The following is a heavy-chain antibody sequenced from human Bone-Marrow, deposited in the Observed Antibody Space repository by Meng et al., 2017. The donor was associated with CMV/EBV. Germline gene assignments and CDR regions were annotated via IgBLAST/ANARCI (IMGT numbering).Heavy chain of an antibody. CDR1: GYTFTSYD. Sequence: ASVKVSCKASGYTFTSYDINWVRQATGQGLEWMGWLNPNSGGTNYAQKFQGRVTMTRDTSISTAYMELSRLRSDDTAVYYCARKAGYCSSSSCHGLIGFDPWGQGALVTVSS. D-gene: IGHD2-2*01. CDR2: LNPNSGGT. CDR3: ARKAGYCSSSSCHGLIGFDP. V-gene: IGHV1-2*02. J-gene: IGHJ5*02.